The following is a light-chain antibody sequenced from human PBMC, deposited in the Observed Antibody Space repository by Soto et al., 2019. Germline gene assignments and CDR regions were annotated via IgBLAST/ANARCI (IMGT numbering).Light chain of an antibody. V-gene: IGKV1-6*01. J-gene: IGKJ1*01. Sequence: IQLTQSPSFLSASVGDRVTITCRASQCISIYLAWYQQKPGKAPKLLIYAASTLQSGVPSRFSGSGSGTDFTLTISSLQPEDCATYYCLQDYNYPWTFSQGTKVDIK. CDR2: AAS. CDR1: QCISIY. CDR3: LQDYNYPWT.